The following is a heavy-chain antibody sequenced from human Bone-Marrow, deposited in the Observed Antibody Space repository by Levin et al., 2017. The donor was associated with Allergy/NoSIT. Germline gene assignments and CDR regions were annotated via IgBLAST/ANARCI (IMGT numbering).Heavy chain of an antibody. CDR1: GFTFSSYS. Sequence: KPGGSLRLSCAASGFTFSSYSMNWVRQAPGKGLEWVSSISSSSSYIYYADSVKGRFTISRDNAKNSLYLQMNSLRAEDTAVYYCARVVVVPAAMLRDYYYYMDVWGKGTTVTVSS. CDR2: ISSSSSYI. CDR3: ARVVVVPAAMLRDYYYYMDV. D-gene: IGHD2-2*01. J-gene: IGHJ6*03. V-gene: IGHV3-21*01.